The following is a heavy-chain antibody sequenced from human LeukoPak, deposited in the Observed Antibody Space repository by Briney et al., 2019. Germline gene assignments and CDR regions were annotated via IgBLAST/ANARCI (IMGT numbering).Heavy chain of an antibody. Sequence: ASVKVSCKASGYTFTAYYMYWVRQAPGQGLECMGWINPNSGGTNYAQKFQGRVTMTRDTSISTAYMELSRLRSDDTAVYYCATSSEGGYSYGSDIDYWGQGTLVTVSS. CDR2: INPNSGGT. CDR1: GYTFTAYY. D-gene: IGHD5-18*01. J-gene: IGHJ4*02. CDR3: ATSSEGGYSYGSDIDY. V-gene: IGHV1-2*02.